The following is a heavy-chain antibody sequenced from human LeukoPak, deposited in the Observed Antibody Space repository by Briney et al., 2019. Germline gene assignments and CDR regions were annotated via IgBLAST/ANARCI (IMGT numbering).Heavy chain of an antibody. CDR1: GFTFSNAW. V-gene: IGHV3-7*01. CDR2: IKQDASFK. Sequence: PGGSLRLSCVVSGFTFSNAWMSWIRQAPGKGLEWVANIKQDASFKGYIDSVKGRFTISRDNAENSVYLEMNRLRDEDTAVYYCARDGYGGYLDCWCQGTLVTVSS. J-gene: IGHJ4*02. D-gene: IGHD6-13*01. CDR3: ARDGYGGYLDC.